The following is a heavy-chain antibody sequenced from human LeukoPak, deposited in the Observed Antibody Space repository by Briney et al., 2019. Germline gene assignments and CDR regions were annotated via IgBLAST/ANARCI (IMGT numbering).Heavy chain of an antibody. CDR1: GGSISSYY. J-gene: IGHJ4*02. CDR3: ASRRWGSFDY. CDR2: IYYSGST. V-gene: IGHV4-59*01. Sequence: PSETLSLTCTVSGGSISSYYWSWIRQPPGKGLEWIGYIYYSGSTNYIPSLKSRVTISVDTSKNQFSLKLSSVTAADTAVYYCASRRWGSFDYWGQGTLVTVSS. D-gene: IGHD3-16*01.